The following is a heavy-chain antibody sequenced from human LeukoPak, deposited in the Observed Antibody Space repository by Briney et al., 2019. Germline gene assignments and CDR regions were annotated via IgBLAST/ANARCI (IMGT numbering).Heavy chain of an antibody. J-gene: IGHJ4*02. CDR1: GFTFSSYS. CDR3: AKDMGGFLEWLQGVDY. CDR2: ISSSSSTI. D-gene: IGHD3-3*01. Sequence: GGSLRLSCAASGFTFSSYSMNWVRQAPGKGLEWVSYISSSSSTIYYADSVKGRFTISRDNAKNSLYLQMNSLRAEDTAVYYCAKDMGGFLEWLQGVDYWGQGTLVTVAS. V-gene: IGHV3-48*04.